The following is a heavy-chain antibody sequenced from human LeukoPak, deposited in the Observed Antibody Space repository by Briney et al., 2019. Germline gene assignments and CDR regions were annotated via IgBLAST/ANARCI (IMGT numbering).Heavy chain of an antibody. CDR2: INPEGSEK. V-gene: IGHV3-7*03. J-gene: IGHJ4*02. CDR3: ALAARRAPYLEE. Sequence: WVRQAPGKGLEWVXSINPEGSEKYSADSVKGRFTISRDNAKNTLYVQMNSLRSDDTAVYYCALAARRAPYLEEWGQGTLVTVSS. D-gene: IGHD6-6*01.